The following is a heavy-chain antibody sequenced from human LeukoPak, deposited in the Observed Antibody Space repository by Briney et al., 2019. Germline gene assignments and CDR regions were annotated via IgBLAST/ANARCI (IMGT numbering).Heavy chain of an antibody. D-gene: IGHD3-22*01. CDR2: FDPEDGET. V-gene: IGHV1-24*01. CDR1: GYTLTELS. CDR3: ATDHSSGYNFDY. Sequence: ATVKVSCKVSGYTLTELSMHWVRQAPGKGLEWMGGFDPEDGETIYAQKFQGRVTMTEDTSTDTAYMELSSLRSEDTAVYYCATDHSSGYNFDYWGQGTLVTVSS. J-gene: IGHJ4*02.